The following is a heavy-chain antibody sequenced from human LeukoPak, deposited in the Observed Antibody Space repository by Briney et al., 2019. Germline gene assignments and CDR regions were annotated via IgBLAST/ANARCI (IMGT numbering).Heavy chain of an antibody. V-gene: IGHV1-18*01. D-gene: IGHD6-19*01. CDR3: ARDHGGWYSDYYYYYGMDV. CDR2: TSAYNGNT. Sequence: ASVKVSCKASGYTFTSYGISWVRHAPGQGREWMGWTSAYNGNTNYAQKLQGRVTMTTDTSTSTAYMELRSLRSDDTAVYYCARDHGGWYSDYYYYYGMDVWGQGTTVTVSS. CDR1: GYTFTSYG. J-gene: IGHJ6*02.